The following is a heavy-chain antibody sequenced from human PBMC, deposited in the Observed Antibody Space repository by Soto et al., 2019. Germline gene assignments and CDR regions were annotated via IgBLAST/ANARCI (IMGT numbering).Heavy chain of an antibody. D-gene: IGHD2-21*02. Sequence: GESLKISCKGSGYSFTSYFIGWVRQMPGKGLEWMRIIYPGDSDTRYSPSFQGQVTISADKSISTAYLQWSSLKASDTAMYYCARTYCGGDCYSGIDYWGQGTLVTVSS. CDR1: GYSFTSYF. V-gene: IGHV5-51*01. CDR2: IYPGDSDT. CDR3: ARTYCGGDCYSGIDY. J-gene: IGHJ4*02.